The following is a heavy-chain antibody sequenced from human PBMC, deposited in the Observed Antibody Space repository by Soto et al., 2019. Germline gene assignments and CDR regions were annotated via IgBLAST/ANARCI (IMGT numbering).Heavy chain of an antibody. CDR1: GYTFTSYD. Sequence: ASVKVSCKASGYTFTSYDINWVRQATGQGLEWMGWMNPNSGNTGYAQKFQGRVTMTRNTSISTAYMELSSLRSEDTAVYYCARAGVYDFWSGYDPASYSYYMDVWGKGTTVTVSS. V-gene: IGHV1-8*01. CDR2: MNPNSGNT. D-gene: IGHD3-3*01. J-gene: IGHJ6*03. CDR3: ARAGVYDFWSGYDPASYSYYMDV.